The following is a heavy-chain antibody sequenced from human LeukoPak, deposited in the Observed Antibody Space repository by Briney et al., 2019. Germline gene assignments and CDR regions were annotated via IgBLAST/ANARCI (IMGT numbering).Heavy chain of an antibody. D-gene: IGHD4-17*01. CDR2: IYYSGST. CDR3: ARTGSTVTMLYPFDH. Sequence: PSETLSLTCTVSGGSIRSYYWSWIRQPPGKGLEWIGYIYYSGSTNYNPSLKSRVSISVDTSKNQFSLKLSSVTAADTAVYYCARTGSTVTMLYPFDHWGQGTLVTVSS. J-gene: IGHJ4*02. CDR1: GGSIRSYY. V-gene: IGHV4-59*01.